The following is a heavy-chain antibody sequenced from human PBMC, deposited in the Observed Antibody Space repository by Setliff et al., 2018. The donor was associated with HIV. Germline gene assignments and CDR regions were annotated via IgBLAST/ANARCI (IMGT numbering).Heavy chain of an antibody. V-gene: IGHV3-11*05. CDR2: ITGSSSYT. J-gene: IGHJ4*02. CDR3: ARVMIGYSGYDAFDY. Sequence: PGGSLRLSCAASGFTFSDCSMNWVRQAPGKGLEWIAYITGSSSYTNDADSVKGRFTISRDNAKNSLYLQMNSLRAEDTAVYYCARVMIGYSGYDAFDYWGQGTLVTVSS. CDR1: GFTFSDCS. D-gene: IGHD5-12*01.